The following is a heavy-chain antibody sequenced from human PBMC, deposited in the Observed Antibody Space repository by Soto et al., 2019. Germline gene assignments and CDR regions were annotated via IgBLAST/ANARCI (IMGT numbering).Heavy chain of an antibody. CDR3: ATLNSFGSDY. D-gene: IGHD5-18*01. Sequence: GGSLGLSCVASGFTFSNYWMHWVRQAPGKGLVWVSRIYSDGSGTMYADSVKGRFTISRDNAKSTLYLQMNSLRAEDTAVYYCATLNSFGSDYWGRGTLVTVS. J-gene: IGHJ4*02. V-gene: IGHV3-74*03. CDR2: IYSDGSGT. CDR1: GFTFSNYW.